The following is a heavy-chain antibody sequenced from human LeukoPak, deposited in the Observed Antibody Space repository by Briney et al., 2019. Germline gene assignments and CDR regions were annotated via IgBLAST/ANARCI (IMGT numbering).Heavy chain of an antibody. D-gene: IGHD1-26*01. J-gene: IGHJ3*02. Sequence: GGSLRLSCAASGFSVISNYMSWVRQAPGKGLEWVSLIYSGGSTNYVDSVKGRFTISRDNSRNTLYLQMDSLRAEDTAVYYCARDGGGTYSLAFDIWGQGTMVTVSS. V-gene: IGHV3-53*01. CDR2: IYSGGST. CDR3: ARDGGGTYSLAFDI. CDR1: GFSVISNY.